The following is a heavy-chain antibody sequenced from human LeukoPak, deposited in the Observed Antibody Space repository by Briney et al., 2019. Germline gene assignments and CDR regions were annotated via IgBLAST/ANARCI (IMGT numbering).Heavy chain of an antibody. V-gene: IGHV4-34*01. CDR2: INHSGST. CDR1: GGSFSGYY. J-gene: IGHJ4*02. Sequence: PSETLSLTCAVYGGSFSGYYWSWIRRPPGKGLEWIGEINHSGSTNYNPSLKSRVTISVDTSKNQFSLKLSSVTAADTAVYYCARGRRYSGYDPFDYWGQGTLVTVSS. CDR3: ARGRRYSGYDPFDY. D-gene: IGHD5-12*01.